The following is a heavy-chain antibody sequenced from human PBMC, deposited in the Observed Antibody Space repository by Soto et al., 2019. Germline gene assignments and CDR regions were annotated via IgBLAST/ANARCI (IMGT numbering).Heavy chain of an antibody. CDR3: ARVAPYYYGSGVFDY. CDR2: IKQDGSEK. Sequence: GGSQRLSSAASGVNFRSYWMSWVRQAPGKGLEWVANIKQDGSEKYYVDSVKGRFTISRDNAKNSLYLQMNSLRAEDTAVYYCARVAPYYYGSGVFDYWGQGTLVTVSS. CDR1: GVNFRSYW. D-gene: IGHD3-10*01. J-gene: IGHJ4*02. V-gene: IGHV3-7*01.